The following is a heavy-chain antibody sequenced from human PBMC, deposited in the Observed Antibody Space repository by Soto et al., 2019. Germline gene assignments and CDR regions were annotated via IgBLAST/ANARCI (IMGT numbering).Heavy chain of an antibody. V-gene: IGHV3-21*01. J-gene: IGHJ6*02. Sequence: GGSLRLSCAASGFTFSSYSMNWVRQAPGKGLEWVSSISSSSSYIYYADSAKGRFTISRDNAKNSLYLQMNSLRAEDTAVYYCARDLKGYSSSPESKYYYYYYGMDVWGQGTTVTVSS. CDR1: GFTFSSYS. D-gene: IGHD6-6*01. CDR3: ARDLKGYSSSPESKYYYYYYGMDV. CDR2: ISSSSSYI.